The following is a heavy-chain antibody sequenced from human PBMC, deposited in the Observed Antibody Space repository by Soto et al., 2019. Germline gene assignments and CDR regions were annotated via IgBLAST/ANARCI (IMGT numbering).Heavy chain of an antibody. J-gene: IGHJ4*02. CDR2: ISAYNGNT. CDR1: GYTFTSYG. Sequence: ASVKVSCKASGYTFTSYGISWVRQAPGQGLEWMGWISAYNGNTNYAQKLQGRVTMTTDTSTSTAYMELRSLRSDDTAVYYCAGSRRTSSTSCYDYSGQGTLVPVSS. D-gene: IGHD2-2*01. V-gene: IGHV1-18*01. CDR3: AGSRRTSSTSCYDY.